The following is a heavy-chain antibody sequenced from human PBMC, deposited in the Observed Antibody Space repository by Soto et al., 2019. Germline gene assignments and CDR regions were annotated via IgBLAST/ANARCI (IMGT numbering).Heavy chain of an antibody. D-gene: IGHD3-22*01. CDR3: VKGRKYYYDSSGYYRFDY. CDR2: ISSNGGST. V-gene: IGHV3-64D*06. CDR1: GFTFSSYA. J-gene: IGHJ4*02. Sequence: PGGSLRLSCSASGFTFSSYAMHWVRQAPGKGLEYVSAISSNGGSTYYADSVKGRFTISRDNSKNTLYLQMSSLRAEDTAVYYCVKGRKYYYDSSGYYRFDYWGQGTLVTVSS.